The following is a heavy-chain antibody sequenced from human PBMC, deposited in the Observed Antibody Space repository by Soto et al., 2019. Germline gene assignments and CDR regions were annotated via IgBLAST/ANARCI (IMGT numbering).Heavy chain of an antibody. CDR2: INPNSGGT. CDR1: GYTFTGYY. Sequence: GASVKVSCKASGYTFTGYYMHWVRQAPGQGLEWMGWINPNSGGTNYAQKFQGWVTMTRDTSISTAYMELSRLRSDDTAVYYCARDSLVTATYYYYYDSSYFDYWGQGTLVTVSS. V-gene: IGHV1-2*04. D-gene: IGHD3-22*01. J-gene: IGHJ4*02. CDR3: ARDSLVTATYYYYYDSSYFDY.